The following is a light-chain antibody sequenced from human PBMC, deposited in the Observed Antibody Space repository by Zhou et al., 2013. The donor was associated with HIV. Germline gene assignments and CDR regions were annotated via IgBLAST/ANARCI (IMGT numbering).Light chain of an antibody. Sequence: EIVLTQSPGTLSLSPGQRATLSCRASQSVISRYLAWYQQKPGQAPRLLIYGASSRATGIPDRFSGSGSGRDFTLTISSLEPEDFAVYYCQQRSDWPITFGQGTRLEIK. V-gene: IGKV3D-20*02. J-gene: IGKJ5*01. CDR1: QSVISRY. CDR3: QQRSDWPIT. CDR2: GAS.